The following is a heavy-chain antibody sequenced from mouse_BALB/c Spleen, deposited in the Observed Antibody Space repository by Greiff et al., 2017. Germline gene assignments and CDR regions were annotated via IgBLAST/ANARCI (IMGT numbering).Heavy chain of an antibody. J-gene: IGHJ4*01. CDR2: IWGGGST. V-gene: IGHV2-6-5*01. CDR1: GFSLTDYG. CDR3: AKLLTTATAYAMDY. Sequence: QVQLQQSGPGLVAPSQSLSITCTVSGFSLTDYGVSWIRQPPGKGLEWLGVIWGGGSTYYNSALKSRLSISKDNSKSQVFLKMNSLQTDDTAMYYCAKLLTTATAYAMDYWGQGTSVTVSS. D-gene: IGHD1-2*01.